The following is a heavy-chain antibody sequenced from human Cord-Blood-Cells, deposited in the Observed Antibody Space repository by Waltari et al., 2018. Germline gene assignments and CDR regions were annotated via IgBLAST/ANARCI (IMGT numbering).Heavy chain of an antibody. Sequence: QVQLQQWGAGLLKPSETLSLTCAVYGGSFSGYYWSWIRQPPGKGLEWIGEINNSGSTNYNPSLKSRVTISVDTSKNQCSLKLSSVTAADTAVYYCARGQRNYYGSGSYDYWGQGTLVTVSS. J-gene: IGHJ4*02. CDR3: ARGQRNYYGSGSYDY. D-gene: IGHD3-10*01. CDR1: GGSFSGYY. CDR2: INNSGST. V-gene: IGHV4-34*01.